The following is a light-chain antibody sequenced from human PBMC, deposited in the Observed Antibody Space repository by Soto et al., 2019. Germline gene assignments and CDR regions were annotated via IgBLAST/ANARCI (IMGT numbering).Light chain of an antibody. CDR1: QGISSY. Sequence: AIRMTQSPSSFSASTGDRLTITCQASQGISSYLAWYQQKPGKAPKLLIYAASTLQSGVPSRFSGSGSGTDFTLTISCLQPEDFATYYCQQYYSYLRTFGGGTKVDIK. J-gene: IGKJ4*01. CDR2: AAS. CDR3: QQYYSYLRT. V-gene: IGKV1-8*01.